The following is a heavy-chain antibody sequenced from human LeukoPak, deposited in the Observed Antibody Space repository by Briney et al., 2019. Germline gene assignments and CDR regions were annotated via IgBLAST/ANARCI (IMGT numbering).Heavy chain of an antibody. V-gene: IGHV1-2*06. J-gene: IGHJ4*02. CDR1: GGTFSSYA. Sequence: ASVKVSCKASGGTFSSYAISWVRQAPGQGLEWMGRINPNSGGTNYAQKFQGRVTMTRDTSISTAYMELSRLRSDDTAVYYCAREKEGFGYWGQGTLVTVSS. D-gene: IGHD3-16*01. CDR2: INPNSGGT. CDR3: AREKEGFGY.